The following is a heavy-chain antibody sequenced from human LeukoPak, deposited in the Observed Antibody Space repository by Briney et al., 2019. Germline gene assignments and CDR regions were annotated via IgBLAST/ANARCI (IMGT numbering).Heavy chain of an antibody. D-gene: IGHD6-19*01. V-gene: IGHV4-38-2*02. CDR3: ARARTRYSSGWYGTGGYYFDY. J-gene: IGHJ4*02. Sequence: PSETLSLTCTVSGYSISSGYYWSWIRQPPGKGLEWIGEINHSGSTNYNPSLKSRVTISVDTSKNQFSLKLSSVTAADTAVYYCARARTRYSSGWYGTGGYYFDYWGQGTLVTVSS. CDR1: GYSISSGYY. CDR2: INHSGST.